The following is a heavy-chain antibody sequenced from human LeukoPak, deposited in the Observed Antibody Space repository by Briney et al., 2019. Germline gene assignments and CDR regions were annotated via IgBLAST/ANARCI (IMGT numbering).Heavy chain of an antibody. Sequence: SETLSLTCTVSGGSISSSSYYWGWIRQPPGKGLEWIGSIYYSGSTYYNPSLKSRVTISVDTSKNQFSLKLSSVTAADTAVYYCARDGYSNYEASVVYWGQGTLVTVSS. J-gene: IGHJ4*02. CDR3: ARDGYSNYEASVVY. D-gene: IGHD4-11*01. V-gene: IGHV4-39*07. CDR1: GGSISSSSYY. CDR2: IYYSGST.